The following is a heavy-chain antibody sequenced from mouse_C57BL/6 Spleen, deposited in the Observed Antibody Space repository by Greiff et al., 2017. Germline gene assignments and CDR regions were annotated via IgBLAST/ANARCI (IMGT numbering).Heavy chain of an antibody. CDR3: ASYDYDVGTGFAY. Sequence: EVQLQQSGPELVKPGASVKMSCKASGYTFTDYNMHWVKQSPGKSLEWIGYINTNNGGTSYNQKFKGKATLTVNKSSSTAYMELRRLTSEDSAVYYCASYDYDVGTGFAYWGQGTLVTVSA. CDR1: GYTFTDYN. J-gene: IGHJ3*01. D-gene: IGHD2-4*01. V-gene: IGHV1-22*01. CDR2: INTNNGGT.